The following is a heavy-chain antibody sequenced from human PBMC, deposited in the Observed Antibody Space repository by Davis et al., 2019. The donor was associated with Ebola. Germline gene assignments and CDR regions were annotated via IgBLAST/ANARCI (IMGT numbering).Heavy chain of an antibody. CDR2: INGPGSTT. Sequence: GESLKISCAASGFTFSSYSMNWVRQAPGKGLEWVSVINGPGSTTIYADSVRGRFTISRDNSKNTVYLQLNSLKAEDTAVYYCAKEENGGLFEDWGQGTLVTVSS. CDR3: AKEENGGLFED. V-gene: IGHV3-23*01. J-gene: IGHJ4*02. D-gene: IGHD3-16*01. CDR1: GFTFSSYS.